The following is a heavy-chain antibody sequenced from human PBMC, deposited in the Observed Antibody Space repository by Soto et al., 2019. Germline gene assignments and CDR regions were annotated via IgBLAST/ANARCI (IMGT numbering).Heavy chain of an antibody. J-gene: IGHJ4*02. CDR3: ARTIDSYGYFHY. V-gene: IGHV4-59*08. Sequence: SETLSLTCTVSGGSISSYYWSWIRQPPGKGLEWIGYIYYSGSTNYNPSLKSRVTISVDTSKNQFSLKLSSVTAADTAVYYCARTIDSYGYFHYWGQGTLVTVSP. CDR1: GGSISSYY. CDR2: IYYSGST. D-gene: IGHD5-18*01.